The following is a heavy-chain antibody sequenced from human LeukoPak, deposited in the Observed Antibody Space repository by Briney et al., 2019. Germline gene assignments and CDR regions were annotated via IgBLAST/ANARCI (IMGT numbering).Heavy chain of an antibody. D-gene: IGHD3-22*01. CDR3: ARQTGDSSGYYYKDYFDY. J-gene: IGHJ4*02. CDR2: IYYSGST. Sequence: SSETLSLTCTVSGGSISSSSYYWGWIRQPPGKGLEWIGSIYYSGSTYYNPSLKSRVTISVDTSKNQFSLRLSSVTAADTAVYYCARQTGDSSGYYYKDYFDYWGQGTLVTVSS. CDR1: GGSISSSSYY. V-gene: IGHV4-39*01.